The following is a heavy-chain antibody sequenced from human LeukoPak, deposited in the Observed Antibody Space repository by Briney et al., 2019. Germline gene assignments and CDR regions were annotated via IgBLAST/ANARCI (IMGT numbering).Heavy chain of an antibody. D-gene: IGHD2-15*01. J-gene: IGHJ4*02. CDR3: ARGDIVVVVAAYFDY. Sequence: GGSLRLSCAASGFTFDDYAMHWVRQAPGKGLEWVSGINWNGGSTGYADSVKGRFTISRDNAKNSLYLQMNSLRAEDTALYYCARGDIVVVVAAYFDYWGQGNLVTVAS. CDR1: GFTFDDYA. CDR2: INWNGGST. V-gene: IGHV3-20*04.